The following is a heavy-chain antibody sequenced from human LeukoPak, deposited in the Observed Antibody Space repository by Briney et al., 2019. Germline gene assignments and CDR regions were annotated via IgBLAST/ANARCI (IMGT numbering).Heavy chain of an antibody. V-gene: IGHV1-46*01. Sequence: GASVKVSCKASGYSFTDFHVHWVRQAPGQGLEWVGIINPTSGATTYAQKFQGRVIMTGDMSTSTVYMELSGLGSEDTAVYYCAREVSWTTVTTRHYFYYYMDVWGKGTTVTVSS. CDR3: AREVSWTTVTTRHYFYYYMDV. D-gene: IGHD4-11*01. J-gene: IGHJ6*03. CDR2: INPTSGAT. CDR1: GYSFTDFH.